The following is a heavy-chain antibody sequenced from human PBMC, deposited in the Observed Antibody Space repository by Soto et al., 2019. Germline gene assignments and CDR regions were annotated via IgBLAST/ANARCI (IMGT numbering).Heavy chain of an antibody. CDR1: GGSISSSSYY. CDR3: ASPTLGAFDI. D-gene: IGHD3-16*01. J-gene: IGHJ3*02. CDR2: IYYSGST. Sequence: ASETLSLTCTVSGGSISSSSYYWGWIRQPPGKGLEWIGSIYYSGSTAYNSSLKSRVTMSVDTSKNQLSLRLSSVTAADTAVYYCASPTLGAFDIWGQGTMVTVSS. V-gene: IGHV4-39*01.